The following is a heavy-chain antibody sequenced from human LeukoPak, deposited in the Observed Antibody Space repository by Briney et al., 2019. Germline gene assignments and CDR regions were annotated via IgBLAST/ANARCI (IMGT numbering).Heavy chain of an antibody. CDR3: ARGSAYFDY. CDR2: INNDGSST. D-gene: IGHD6-19*01. Sequence: GGSLRLSCAASGFTFSNYWMHWVRQVPGKGLVWVARINNDGSSTIYADSVKGRFTFSRDNAKNTLFLQMSSLRAEDTAVYFCARGSAYFDYWGQGTLVAVSS. CDR1: GFTFSNYW. V-gene: IGHV3-74*01. J-gene: IGHJ4*02.